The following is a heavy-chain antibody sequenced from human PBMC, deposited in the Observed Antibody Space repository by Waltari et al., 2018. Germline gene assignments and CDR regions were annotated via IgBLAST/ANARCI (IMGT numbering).Heavy chain of an antibody. CDR3: KGQTDY. CDR2: MSGIGVAT. V-gene: IGHV3-23*04. Sequence: VRLVESGGGLVQPGGSRRLSCAAPGFTLTIYAMSWVRQAPGKGLERVSAMSGIGVATYYADAMKVRFTSSRDNSKNTVYLQINSLRAEDTAIYYCKGQTDYWGQGTLVTVSS. J-gene: IGHJ4*02. CDR1: GFTLTIYA.